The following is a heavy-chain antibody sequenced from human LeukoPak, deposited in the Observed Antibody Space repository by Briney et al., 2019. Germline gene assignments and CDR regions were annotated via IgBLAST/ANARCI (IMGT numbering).Heavy chain of an antibody. J-gene: IGHJ5*02. CDR2: ISAYNGNT. V-gene: IGHV1-18*01. D-gene: IGHD2-2*01. Sequence: GASVKVSCKASGYTFTSYGISWVRQAPGQGLEWMGWISAYNGNTNYAQKLQGRVTMTTDTSTSTAYMELRSLRSDDTAVYYCARDLFACSSTSCYHETFDPWSQGTLVTVSS. CDR3: ARDLFACSSTSCYHETFDP. CDR1: GYTFTSYG.